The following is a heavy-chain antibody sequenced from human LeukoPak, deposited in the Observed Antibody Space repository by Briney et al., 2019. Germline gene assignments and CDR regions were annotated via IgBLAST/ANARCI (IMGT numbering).Heavy chain of an antibody. V-gene: IGHV4-59*08. CDR2: IYYSGST. Sequence: SETLSLTCSVSGGAMNSNSWSWLRQSPGKALEWIGYIYYSGSTNYNPSLKSRVTISVDTSKNQFSLKLSSVTAVDTAVYYCARHVWLQPFDYWGQGTLVTVSS. J-gene: IGHJ4*02. CDR3: ARHVWLQPFDY. D-gene: IGHD3-9*01. CDR1: GGAMNSNS.